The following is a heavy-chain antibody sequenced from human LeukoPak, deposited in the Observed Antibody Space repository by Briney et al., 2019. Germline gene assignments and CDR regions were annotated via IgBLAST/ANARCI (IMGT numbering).Heavy chain of an antibody. CDR1: GGSISSSSSY. CDR3: ARRYSNSPFDY. J-gene: IGHJ4*02. CDR2: IYYSGST. V-gene: IGHV4-39*01. Sequence: PSETLSLTCTVSGGSISSSSSYWGWIRQPPGKGLEWIGSIYYSGSTYYNPPLKSRVTISVDTSKNQFSLKLTSVTAADTAVYYCARRYSNSPFDYWGQGTLVTASS. D-gene: IGHD5-18*01.